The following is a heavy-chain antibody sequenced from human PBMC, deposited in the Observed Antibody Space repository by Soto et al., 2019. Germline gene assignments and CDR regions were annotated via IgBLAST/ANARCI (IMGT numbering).Heavy chain of an antibody. CDR2: INYSGTA. V-gene: IGHV4-39*02. J-gene: IGHJ2*01. Sequence: QVELQQSGPGVVRPSETLSLTCSVSGASISKTSSYWGWIRQPPGKGLEWIGSINYSGTAYYSPSLRSRATLSVDTSANHCSLRLMSVTAADTAFYFCVRRVNIPSWYFDLWGREKPVIVSS. D-gene: IGHD2-21*01. CDR3: VRRVNIPSWYFDL. CDR1: GASISKTSSY.